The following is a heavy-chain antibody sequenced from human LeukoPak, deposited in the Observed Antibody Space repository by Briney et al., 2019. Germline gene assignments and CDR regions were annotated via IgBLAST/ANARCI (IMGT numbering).Heavy chain of an antibody. CDR2: ISPSGDST. CDR1: GYTFTGYY. D-gene: IGHD3-10*01. Sequence: GASVKVSCKASGYTFTGYYMHWVRQAPGQGLEWMGIISPSGDSTTYAQKFQGRVTMTRDTSTRTVYMELSSLRSEDTAVYYCARDAGYYVSGSSLDYWGQGTLVTVPS. J-gene: IGHJ4*02. V-gene: IGHV1-46*01. CDR3: ARDAGYYVSGSSLDY.